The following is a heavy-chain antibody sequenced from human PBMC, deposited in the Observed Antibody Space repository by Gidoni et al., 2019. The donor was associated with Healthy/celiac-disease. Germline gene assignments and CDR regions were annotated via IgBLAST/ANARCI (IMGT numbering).Heavy chain of an antibody. CDR1: GFTFSSYS. CDR2: ISSSSSYI. V-gene: IGHV3-21*01. D-gene: IGHD6-19*01. Sequence: GFTFSSYSMNWVRQAPGKGLEWVSSISSSSSYIYYADSVKGRFTISRDNAKNSLYLQMNSLRAEDTAVYYCARDRKGEAVALYYFDYWGQGTLVTVSS. CDR3: ARDRKGEAVALYYFDY. J-gene: IGHJ4*02.